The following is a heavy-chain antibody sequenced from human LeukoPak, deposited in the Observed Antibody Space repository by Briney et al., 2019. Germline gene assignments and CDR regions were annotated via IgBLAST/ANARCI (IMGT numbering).Heavy chain of an antibody. Sequence: GGSLRLSCAASGFTFSSYGMHWVRQAPGKGLEWVATIKQDGSEKYYVDSVKGRFTISRDNAKNSLYLQRNYLRAEDTAVYYCARGTRGPHYWGQGTLVTVSS. CDR3: ARGTRGPHY. CDR1: GFTFSSYG. CDR2: IKQDGSEK. D-gene: IGHD3-16*01. J-gene: IGHJ4*02. V-gene: IGHV3-7*04.